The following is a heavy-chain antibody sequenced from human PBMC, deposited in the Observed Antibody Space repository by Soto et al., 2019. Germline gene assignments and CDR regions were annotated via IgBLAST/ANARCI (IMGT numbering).Heavy chain of an antibody. D-gene: IGHD3-22*01. CDR2: IYHGGST. V-gene: IGHV4-38-2*01. Sequence: SETRSLTWAVSGYSISSGYYWGLLRQPPGKGLECIGSIYHGGSTYYNPSLNSRVTLSIDMTNNHVSLILNSVTAADTAVYYCARVGPWVPYYYDSSPYTFENWFDPWGQGTLVTFSS. CDR1: GYSISSGYY. CDR3: ARVGPWVPYYYDSSPYTFENWFDP. J-gene: IGHJ5*02.